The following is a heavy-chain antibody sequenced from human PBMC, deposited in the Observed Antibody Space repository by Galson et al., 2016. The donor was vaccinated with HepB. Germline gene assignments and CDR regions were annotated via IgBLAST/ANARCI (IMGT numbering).Heavy chain of an antibody. D-gene: IGHD1-26*01. Sequence: SLRLSCAASGSTFNNYGMTWVRQAPGKGLEVVSSISRSGDSTDYADSVKGRFIISRDNSKNTLSLQMNSLPADDTAIYYCGQGSTAPAVWGKGTTVTVPS. J-gene: IGHJ6*04. CDR1: GSTFNNYG. V-gene: IGHV3-23*01. CDR3: GQGSTAPAV. CDR2: ISRSGDST.